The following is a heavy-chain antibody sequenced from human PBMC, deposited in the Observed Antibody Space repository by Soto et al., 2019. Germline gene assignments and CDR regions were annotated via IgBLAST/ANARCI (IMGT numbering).Heavy chain of an antibody. D-gene: IGHD3-22*01. V-gene: IGHV3-23*01. Sequence: GGSLRLSCAASGFTFSSYAMSWVRQAPGKGLEWVSAISGSGGSTYYADSVKGRFTISRDNSKNTLYLQMNSLRAEDTAVYYCAKDLSPRYYDSSGYLYWGRGTLVTVSS. J-gene: IGHJ4*02. CDR3: AKDLSPRYYDSSGYLY. CDR2: ISGSGGST. CDR1: GFTFSSYA.